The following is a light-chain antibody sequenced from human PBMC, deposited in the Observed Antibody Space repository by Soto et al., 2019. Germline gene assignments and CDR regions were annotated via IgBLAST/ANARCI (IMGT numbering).Light chain of an antibody. J-gene: IGKJ2*01. CDR1: QSVSNN. Sequence: EIVMTQSPATLSVSPGERATLSCRASQSVSNNLAWYQQKPGQTPRLLIYGASTRATGIPVRFSGSGSGTEFTISISSLQSEDFAVYYCHQYNNWPPVTFGQGTKLEIK. V-gene: IGKV3-15*01. CDR3: HQYNNWPPVT. CDR2: GAS.